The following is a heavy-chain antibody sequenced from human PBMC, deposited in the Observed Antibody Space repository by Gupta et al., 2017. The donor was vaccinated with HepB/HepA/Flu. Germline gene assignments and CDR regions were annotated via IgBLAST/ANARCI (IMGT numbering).Heavy chain of an antibody. CDR3: ARGHHGDMTTVVPDAFDI. V-gene: IGHV3-30-3*01. J-gene: IGHJ3*02. Sequence: QVQLVESGGGVVQPGRSLRLSCAASGFTFSSYAMHWVRQAPGKGLEWVAVISYDGSNKYYADSVKGRFTISRDKSKNTLYLQMNSLRAEDTAVYYCARGHHGDMTTVVPDAFDIWGQGTMVTVSS. CDR2: ISYDGSNK. CDR1: GFTFSSYA. D-gene: IGHD4-23*01.